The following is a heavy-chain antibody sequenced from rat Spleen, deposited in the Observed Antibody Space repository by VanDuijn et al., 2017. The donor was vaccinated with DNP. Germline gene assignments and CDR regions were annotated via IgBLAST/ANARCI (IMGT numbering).Heavy chain of an antibody. CDR3: ATGVYGGYEDWFAY. Sequence: EVQLVESGGGLVQPGRSLNLSCAVSGFTFSNYYMAWVRQAPKKGLEWVATISSSGSRTYYPDSVKGRFIISRDKAKSSLYLQMNSLRSEDTATYYCATGVYGGYEDWFAYWGQGTLVTVSS. V-gene: IGHV5-7*01. CDR1: GFTFSNYY. CDR2: ISSSGSRT. J-gene: IGHJ3*01. D-gene: IGHD1-11*01.